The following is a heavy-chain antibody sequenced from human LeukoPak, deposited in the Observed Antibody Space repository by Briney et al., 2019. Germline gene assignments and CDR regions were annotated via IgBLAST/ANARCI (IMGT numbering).Heavy chain of an antibody. CDR3: AMGVATDLY. Sequence: SETLSLTCTVSGGSISSYYRSWIRQPPGKGLEWIGYIYYSGSTNYNPSLKSRVTRSEDTSKNQFSLKLNSVTAADTAVYYCAMGVATDLYWGQGTLVTVSS. CDR2: IYYSGST. V-gene: IGHV4-59*08. J-gene: IGHJ4*02. CDR1: GGSISSYY. D-gene: IGHD5-12*01.